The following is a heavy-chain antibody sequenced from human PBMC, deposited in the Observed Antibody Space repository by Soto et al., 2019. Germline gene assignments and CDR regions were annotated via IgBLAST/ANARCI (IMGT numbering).Heavy chain of an antibody. V-gene: IGHV3-23*01. CDR1: GFTFSTYA. J-gene: IGHJ4*02. CDR2: ISDSGGTT. CDR3: AKLHGSGTYYNFPDY. Sequence: PGGSLRLSCAASGFTFSTYAMSWVRQAPGKGLEWVSTISDSGGTTYYAASVKGRFTISRDNSKNTLYLLMNSLSAEDTALYYCAKLHGSGTYYNFPDYWGQGTPVTVSS. D-gene: IGHD3-10*01.